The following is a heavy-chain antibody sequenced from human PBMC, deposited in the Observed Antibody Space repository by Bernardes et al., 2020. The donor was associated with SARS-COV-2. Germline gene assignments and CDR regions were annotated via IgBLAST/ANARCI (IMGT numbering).Heavy chain of an antibody. D-gene: IGHD6-19*01. CDR1: GGSISSHY. V-gene: IGHV4-59*11. Sequence: SETLSLTCTVSGGSISSHYWSWIRQPPGKGLEWIGYIYYSGGTNYNPSLKSRVTISVDTSKNQFSLKLSSVTAADTAVYYCARVGIGGYSSGWYGGSNYYYGMDVWGQGTTVTVSS. CDR3: ARVGIGGYSSGWYGGSNYYYGMDV. CDR2: IYYSGGT. J-gene: IGHJ6*02.